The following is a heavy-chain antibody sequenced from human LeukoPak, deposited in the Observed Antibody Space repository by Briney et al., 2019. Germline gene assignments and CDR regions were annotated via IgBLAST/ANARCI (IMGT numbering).Heavy chain of an antibody. Sequence: GGSLRLSCAASGFVFSASYMSWVRQAPGKGLEWVATIKPDGSEKYHVDSVSGRFTISRDNTNDSLFLQMNSLRVDDTAVYYCVRGGTYWTVSWGQGTLVNVS. V-gene: IGHV3-7*01. CDR3: VRGGTYWTVS. CDR1: GFVFSASY. CDR2: IKPDGSEK. J-gene: IGHJ5*01.